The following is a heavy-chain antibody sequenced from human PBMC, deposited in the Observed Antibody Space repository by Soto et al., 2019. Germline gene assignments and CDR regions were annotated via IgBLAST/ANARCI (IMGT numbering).Heavy chain of an antibody. CDR2: IYYSGST. Sequence: SETLSLTCTVSGGSISSYYWSWIRQPPGKGLEWIGYIYYSGSTNYNPSLKSRVTISVDTSKNQFSLKLSSVTAADTAVYYCAGARWEQTIWFDPWGQGTLVTVSS. D-gene: IGHD1-26*01. CDR1: GGSISSYY. V-gene: IGHV4-59*01. J-gene: IGHJ5*02. CDR3: AGARWEQTIWFDP.